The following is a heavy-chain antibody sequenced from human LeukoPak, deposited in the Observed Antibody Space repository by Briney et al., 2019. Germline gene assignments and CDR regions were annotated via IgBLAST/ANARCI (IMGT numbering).Heavy chain of an antibody. CDR1: GFTFSSYW. V-gene: IGHV3-7*01. CDR3: ARAGGYASSWAY. Sequence: PGGSLRLSCAASGFTFSSYWLSWVRKAPGKGLKWVANIKQDGSEKNYVDSVKGRFTISRDNAKNSLELQMNNLRDEDTAVYYCARAGGYASSWAYWGQGTLVTVSS. D-gene: IGHD5-12*01. J-gene: IGHJ4*02. CDR2: IKQDGSEK.